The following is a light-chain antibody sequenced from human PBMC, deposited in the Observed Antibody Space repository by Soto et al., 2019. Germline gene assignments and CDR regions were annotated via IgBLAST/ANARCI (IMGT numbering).Light chain of an antibody. CDR2: RSS. CDR1: ETISSSH. CDR3: QQYESLLWT. V-gene: IGKV3-20*01. Sequence: EVVLTQSPGTLSLSPGERATLSCRASETISSSHLAWYQQTPGQAPRLLLYRSSTRATGIPDRVSGSGSGTDFTLTISRLEPADAAVYYCQQYESLLWTFGQGTKLEIK. J-gene: IGKJ1*01.